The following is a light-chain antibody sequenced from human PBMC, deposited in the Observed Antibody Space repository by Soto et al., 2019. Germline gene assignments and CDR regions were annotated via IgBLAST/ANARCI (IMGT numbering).Light chain of an antibody. CDR3: QQCHSSPLR. CDR2: TAS. J-gene: IGKJ4*02. Sequence: IQMTQSPSSLSASVGDRVTITCRASQSISRNLNWYQQKPGKAPELLIYTASNLQSGVPSRFSGSGSGTDFALTISSLQPEDSAVYYCQQCHSSPLRFGGGTKVELK. CDR1: QSISRN. V-gene: IGKV1-39*01.